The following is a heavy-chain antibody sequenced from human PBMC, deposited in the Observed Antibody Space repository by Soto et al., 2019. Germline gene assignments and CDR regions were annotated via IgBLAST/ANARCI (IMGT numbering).Heavy chain of an antibody. CDR1: GGTFSSYA. CDR3: ARSCLNYGSGSYTWFDP. D-gene: IGHD3-10*01. J-gene: IGHJ5*02. CDR2: IIPIFGTA. Sequence: GASVKVSCKASGGTFSSYAISWVRQAPGQGLEWMGGIIPIFGTANYAQKFQGRVTITADESTSTAYMELSSLRSEDTAVYYCARSCLNYGSGSYTWFDPWGQGTLVTVSS. V-gene: IGHV1-69*13.